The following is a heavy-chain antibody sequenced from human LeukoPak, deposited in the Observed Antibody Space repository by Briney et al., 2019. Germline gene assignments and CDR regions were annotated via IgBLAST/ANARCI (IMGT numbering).Heavy chain of an antibody. V-gene: IGHV4-59*01. CDR3: ARDNLYDSSGYPRDYGMDV. CDR1: GGSISSYY. J-gene: IGHJ6*02. D-gene: IGHD3-22*01. CDR2: IYYSGST. Sequence: SETLSLTCTVSGGSISSYYWSWIRQPPGKGLEWIGYIYYSGSTNYNPSLKSRVTISVDTSKNQFSLKLSSVTAADTAVYYCARDNLYDSSGYPRDYGMDVWGQGTTVTVSS.